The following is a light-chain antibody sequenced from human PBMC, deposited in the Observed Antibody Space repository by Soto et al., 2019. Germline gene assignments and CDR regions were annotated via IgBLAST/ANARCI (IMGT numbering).Light chain of an antibody. J-gene: IGLJ1*01. CDR2: EVT. Sequence: QSALTQPASVSGSPGQSITISCTGTSSDVGGYDYVSWYQQHPGKAPKFMIYEVTNRPSGVSHRFSGSKSGNTASLTISGLQADDEADYYCTSYTTSNTYVFGTGTKLTVL. CDR1: SSDVGGYDY. V-gene: IGLV2-14*01. CDR3: TSYTTSNTYV.